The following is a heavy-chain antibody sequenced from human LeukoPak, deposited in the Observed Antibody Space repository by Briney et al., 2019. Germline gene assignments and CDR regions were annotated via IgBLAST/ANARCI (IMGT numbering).Heavy chain of an antibody. Sequence: ASETLSLTCTVSGGSISSDNYYWSWIRQPAGKGLEWIGRIYASGTTNYNPSLKSRVTISVDTSKNQFSLKLSSVTAADTAGYYCARGLVGATGGSFDYWGQGTLVTVSS. V-gene: IGHV4-61*02. D-gene: IGHD1-26*01. CDR1: GGSISSDNYY. J-gene: IGHJ4*02. CDR3: ARGLVGATGGSFDY. CDR2: IYASGTT.